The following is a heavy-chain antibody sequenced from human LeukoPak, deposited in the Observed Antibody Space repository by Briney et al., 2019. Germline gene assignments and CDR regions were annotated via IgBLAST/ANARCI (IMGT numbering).Heavy chain of an antibody. Sequence: SETLSLTCTVSGGSISSYYWSWIRQPAGKGLEWIGRIYTSGSTNYNPSLKSRVTMSVDTSKNQFSLKLSSVTAADTAVYYCASARPVTMIVGAIQHWGQGTLVTVSS. V-gene: IGHV4-4*07. CDR1: GGSISSYY. D-gene: IGHD3-22*01. J-gene: IGHJ1*01. CDR2: IYTSGST. CDR3: ASARPVTMIVGAIQH.